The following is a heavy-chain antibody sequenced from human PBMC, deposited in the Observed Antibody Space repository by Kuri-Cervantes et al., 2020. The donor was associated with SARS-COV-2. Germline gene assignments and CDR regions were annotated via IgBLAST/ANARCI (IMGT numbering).Heavy chain of an antibody. CDR2: IYYSGST. J-gene: IGHJ5*02. CDR3: ARHSAFGELLYWFDP. CDR1: GGSISSSSYY. D-gene: IGHD3-10*01. V-gene: IGHV4-39*01. Sequence: SETLSLTCTVSGGSISSSSYYWGWIRQPPGKGLEWIGSIYYSGSTYYNPSLKRRVTISVDTSKNQFSLKLSSVTAADTAVYYCARHSAFGELLYWFDPWGQGTLVTVSS.